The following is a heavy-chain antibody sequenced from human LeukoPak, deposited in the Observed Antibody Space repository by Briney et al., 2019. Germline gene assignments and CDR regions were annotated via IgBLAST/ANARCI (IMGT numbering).Heavy chain of an antibody. CDR3: ARSYYYGSGSYYQNWFDP. Sequence: SETLSLTCTVSGGSISSSSYYWGWLRQPPGKGLEWIGSIHDTGSTYYNPSLKSRVTISVDTSKNQFSLKLSSVTAADTAVYYCARSYYYGSGSYYQNWFDPWGQGTLVTVSS. J-gene: IGHJ5*02. CDR2: IHDTGST. V-gene: IGHV4-39*01. D-gene: IGHD3-10*01. CDR1: GGSISSSSYY.